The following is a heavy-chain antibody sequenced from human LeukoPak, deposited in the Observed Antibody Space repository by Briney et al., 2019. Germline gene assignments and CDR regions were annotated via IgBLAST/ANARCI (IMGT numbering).Heavy chain of an antibody. J-gene: IGHJ6*04. V-gene: IGHV1-46*01. CDR2: INPSGGST. D-gene: IGHD2-2*01. CDR1: GYTFTSYY. Sequence: GASVKVSCKASGYTFTSYYMHWVRQAPGQGLEWMGIINPSGGSTSYAQKFQGRVTMTRDTSTSTVYMELSSLRSEDTAVYYCARDYPVPAAYPDYYYYGMDVWGKGTTVTVSS. CDR3: ARDYPVPAAYPDYYYYGMDV.